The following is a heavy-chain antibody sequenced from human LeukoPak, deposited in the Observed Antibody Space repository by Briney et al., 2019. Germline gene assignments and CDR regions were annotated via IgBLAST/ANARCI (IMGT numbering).Heavy chain of an antibody. Sequence: KSGGSLRLSCAASGFTFSSYSMNWVRQAPGKGLEWVSSISSSSSYIYYADSVKGRFTISRDNAKNSLYLQMNSLRAEDTAVYYCARDQLGPADFDYWGQGTLVTVSS. V-gene: IGHV3-21*01. J-gene: IGHJ4*02. CDR1: GFTFSSYS. CDR3: ARDQLGPADFDY. CDR2: ISSSSSYI. D-gene: IGHD2-2*01.